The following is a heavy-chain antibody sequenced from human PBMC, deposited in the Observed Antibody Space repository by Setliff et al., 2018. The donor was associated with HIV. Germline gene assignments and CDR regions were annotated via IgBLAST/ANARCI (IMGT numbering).Heavy chain of an antibody. CDR1: GYTYTESR. Sequence: ASVKVSCKTSGYTYTESRITWVRQAPGQGLERIGWIDSFKGNTKYAQKFQGRVTMITDTSTNTAYMELWRLRSDDTAVYYCARQLSNTLESWGQGTPVTVSS. V-gene: IGHV1-18*01. D-gene: IGHD1-1*01. J-gene: IGHJ4*02. CDR3: ARQLSNTLES. CDR2: IDSFKGNT.